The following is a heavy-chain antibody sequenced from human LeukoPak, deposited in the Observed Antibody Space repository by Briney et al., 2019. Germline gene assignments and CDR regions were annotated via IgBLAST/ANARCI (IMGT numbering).Heavy chain of an antibody. CDR3: ARDSSGYQTDY. CDR2: ISYDGSSK. D-gene: IGHD3-22*01. CDR1: GFTFSSYA. Sequence: GGSLRLSCAASGFTFSSYAMHWVRQAPGKGLEWVAVISYDGSSKYYADSVKGRFTISRDNSKNTLYLQMNSLRAEDTAVYYCARDSSGYQTDYWGQGTLVTVSS. J-gene: IGHJ4*02. V-gene: IGHV3-30*04.